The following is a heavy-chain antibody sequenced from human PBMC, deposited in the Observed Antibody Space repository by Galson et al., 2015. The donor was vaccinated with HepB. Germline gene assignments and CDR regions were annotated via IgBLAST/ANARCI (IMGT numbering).Heavy chain of an antibody. Sequence: SVKVSCKASGGTFSSYAISWVRQAPGQGLEWMGRIIPILGIANYAQKFQGRVTITADKSTSTAYMELSSLRSEDTAVYYCARDTAWIQLWTLDYWGQGTLVTVSS. CDR3: ARDTAWIQLWTLDY. CDR1: GGTFSSYA. V-gene: IGHV1-69*04. D-gene: IGHD5-18*01. J-gene: IGHJ4*02. CDR2: IIPILGIA.